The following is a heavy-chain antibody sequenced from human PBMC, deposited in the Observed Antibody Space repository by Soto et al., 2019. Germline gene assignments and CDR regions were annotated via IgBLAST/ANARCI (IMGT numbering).Heavy chain of an antibody. J-gene: IGHJ4*02. CDR3: ARGKWLDNY. V-gene: IGHV4-34*01. CDR1: GGPFSGYQ. CDR2: VNHSGPT. D-gene: IGHD6-19*01. Sequence: QVHLQQWGAGLLKPSETLSLTCAVYGGPFSGYQWSWLRQPPGKGLEWIGEVNHSGPTSYPPSLQSRLTISVDTSKNQFSLKLSSVTAADTAVYYCARGKWLDNYWGQGTLVTVS.